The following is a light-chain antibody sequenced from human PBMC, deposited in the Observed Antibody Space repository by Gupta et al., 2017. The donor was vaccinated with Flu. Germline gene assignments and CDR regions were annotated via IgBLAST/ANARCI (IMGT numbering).Light chain of an antibody. Sequence: DIVMIQSPDFLAVSLGERATINCKSSQSVLHTNNKNYLTWNQQKPGQPPKLLISWASTRESGVPDPFSGRGSVTDFTLTISILQAEDVAVYYCQQDYNSPVTFGGGTKVEIK. CDR2: WAS. CDR1: QSVLHTNNKNY. CDR3: QQDYNSPVT. V-gene: IGKV4-1*01. J-gene: IGKJ4*01.